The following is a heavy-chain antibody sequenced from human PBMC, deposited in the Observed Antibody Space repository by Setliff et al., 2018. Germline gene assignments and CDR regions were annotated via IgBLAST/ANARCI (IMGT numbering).Heavy chain of an antibody. V-gene: IGHV1-2*02. CDR3: ARGGSIYDHVWGSYRFVDS. CDR1: GYTFTDFY. D-gene: IGHD3-16*02. J-gene: IGHJ4*02. Sequence: VKVSCKTSGYTFTDFYIQWVRQAPGQGLEWMGWINPYTGDTDYAPKFQGRVTVTRDTSGTTAYMDLTRLTSDDTAVYYCARGGSIYDHVWGSYRFVDSWGQGTLVTVSS. CDR2: INPYTGDT.